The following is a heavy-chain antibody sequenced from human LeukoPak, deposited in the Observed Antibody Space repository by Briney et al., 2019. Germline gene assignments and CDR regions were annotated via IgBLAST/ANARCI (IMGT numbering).Heavy chain of an antibody. V-gene: IGHV1-46*01. CDR1: GYTFTSYY. Sequence: GASVKVSCKASGYTFTSYYMHWVRQAPGQGLEWMGTINPSGGSTSYAQKFQGRVTMTRDTSTSTVYMELSSLRSEDTAVYYCARRVPYCSSTSCSYYYYYMDVWGKGTTVTVSS. D-gene: IGHD2-2*01. CDR3: ARRVPYCSSTSCSYYYYYMDV. J-gene: IGHJ6*03. CDR2: INPSGGST.